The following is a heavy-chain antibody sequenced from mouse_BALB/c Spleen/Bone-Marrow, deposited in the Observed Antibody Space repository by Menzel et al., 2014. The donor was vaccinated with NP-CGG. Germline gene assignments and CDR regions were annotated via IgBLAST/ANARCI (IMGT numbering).Heavy chain of an antibody. J-gene: IGHJ4*01. V-gene: IGHV2-9*02. Sequence: QVQLKESGPGLVAPSQSLSITCTVSGFSLTSYGLHWVRQPPGKVLEWLGVILASGSTNYNSALMSRLSISKDNSKSQVFLKMNSLQTYDTAMYFCSRGSYYEGAMDYWGQGTSVTVSS. CDR1: GFSLTSYG. CDR2: ILASGST. CDR3: SRGSYYEGAMDY. D-gene: IGHD1-1*01.